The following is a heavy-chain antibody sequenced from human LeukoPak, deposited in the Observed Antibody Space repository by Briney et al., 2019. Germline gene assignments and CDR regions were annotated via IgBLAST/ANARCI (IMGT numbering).Heavy chain of an antibody. Sequence: GGSLRLSCAASGFTFSNYAMRWVRQAPGKGLEGVSTISGTGGNTYYADSVKGRFTISKNISQSTLYLQMNSLRADDTAVYHCAKQGAYTTPDHSDYWGQGTLVTVSS. CDR2: ISGTGGNT. V-gene: IGHV3-23*01. D-gene: IGHD2-2*02. CDR1: GFTFSNYA. J-gene: IGHJ4*02. CDR3: AKQGAYTTPDHSDY.